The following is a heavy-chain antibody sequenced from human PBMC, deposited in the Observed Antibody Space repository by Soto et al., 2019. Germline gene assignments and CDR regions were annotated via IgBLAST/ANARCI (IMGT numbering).Heavy chain of an antibody. CDR1: GFTFSSYA. J-gene: IGHJ6*02. Sequence: GGSLRLSCAASGFTFSSYAMSWVRQAPWKGLEWVSAISGSGGSTYYADSVKGRFTISRDNSKNTLYLQMNSLRAEDTAVYYCAKGPGDIVYGMDVWGQGTTVTVSS. CDR3: AKGPGDIVYGMDV. CDR2: ISGSGGST. V-gene: IGHV3-23*01. D-gene: IGHD2-15*01.